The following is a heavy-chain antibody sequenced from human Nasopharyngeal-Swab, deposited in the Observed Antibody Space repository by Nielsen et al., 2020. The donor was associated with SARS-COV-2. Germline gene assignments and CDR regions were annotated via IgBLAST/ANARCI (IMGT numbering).Heavy chain of an antibody. V-gene: IGHV1-3*01. J-gene: IGHJ6*03. CDR1: GYTFTSYA. CDR2: INAGNGNT. D-gene: IGHD4-11*01. Sequence: ASVKVSCKASGYTFTSYAMHWVRHAPGQRLEWLGWINAGNGNTKYSQKFQGRVTITRDTSASTAYMELSSLRSEDTAVYYCARDRAYSNYATYMDFWGKGTTVTVSS. CDR3: ARDRAYSNYATYMDF.